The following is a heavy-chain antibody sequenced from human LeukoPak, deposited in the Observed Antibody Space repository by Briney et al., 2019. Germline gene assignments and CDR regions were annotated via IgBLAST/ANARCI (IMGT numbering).Heavy chain of an antibody. V-gene: IGHV3-30*18. CDR2: ISYDGSNK. J-gene: IGHJ6*02. D-gene: IGHD3-3*01. CDR3: ANLTDFWSGYYPISYYGMNV. CDR1: GFTFSSYG. Sequence: SGGSLRLSCAASGFTFSSYGMHWVRQAPGKGLEWVAVISYDGSNKYYADSVKGRFTISRDNSKNTLYLQMNSLRAEDTAVYYCANLTDFWSGYYPISYYGMNVGAKGPRSPSP.